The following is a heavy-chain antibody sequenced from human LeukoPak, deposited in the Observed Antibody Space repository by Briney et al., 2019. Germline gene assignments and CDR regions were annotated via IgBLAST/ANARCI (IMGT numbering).Heavy chain of an antibody. CDR1: GDSISSTSYY. CDR2: IYYSGST. Sequence: SETLSLTCTVSGDSISSTSYYWGWIRQPPGKGLEWIGNIYYSGSTYHNPSLKSRVTMSVDTSKNQFSLKLSSVTAADTAVYYCARLRSYDFWSGTLDYWGQGTLVTVSS. J-gene: IGHJ4*02. CDR3: ARLRSYDFWSGTLDY. V-gene: IGHV4-39*07. D-gene: IGHD3-3*01.